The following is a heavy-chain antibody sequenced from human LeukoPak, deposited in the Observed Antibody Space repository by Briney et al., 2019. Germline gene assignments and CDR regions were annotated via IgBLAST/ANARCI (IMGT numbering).Heavy chain of an antibody. Sequence: SQTLSLTCAISGDSVSSNSAAWNWIRQSPSRGLEWLGRTYYRSKWYNDYAVSVKSRITINPDTSKNQFSLHLKSVTPEDTAVYYCARDGSLWFGESSYYFDFWGQGILVTVSS. CDR3: ARDGSLWFGESSYYFDF. CDR2: TYYRSKWYN. J-gene: IGHJ4*02. CDR1: GDSVSSNSAA. D-gene: IGHD3-10*01. V-gene: IGHV6-1*01.